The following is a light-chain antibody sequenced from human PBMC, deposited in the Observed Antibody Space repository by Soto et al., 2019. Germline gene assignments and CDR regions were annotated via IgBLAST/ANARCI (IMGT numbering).Light chain of an antibody. J-gene: IGLJ1*01. CDR2: EVS. V-gene: IGLV2-8*01. Sequence: QSVLAQPPSASGSPGQSVTISCTGTSSDVGGYNFVSWYQHHPGKAPKFMIYEVSQRPSGVPDRFSGSKSGNTASLTVSGLQAEDEADYYCSTYGGSDNYVFGSGTKVTVL. CDR3: STYGGSDNYV. CDR1: SSDVGGYNF.